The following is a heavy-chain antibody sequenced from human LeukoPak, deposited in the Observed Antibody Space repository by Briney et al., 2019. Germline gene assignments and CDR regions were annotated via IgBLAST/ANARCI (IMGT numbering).Heavy chain of an antibody. CDR2: INHRGST. CDR1: GGSFSGYY. V-gene: IGHV4-34*01. J-gene: IGHJ3*02. D-gene: IGHD3-10*01. Sequence: SETLSLTRAVYGGSFSGYYWSWIRPPPGKGLEWIGEINHRGSTNYNPSLKSRVTISVDTSKNQFSLKLSSVTAADTAVYYCATSYYGSAFDIWGQGTMVTVSS. CDR3: ATSYYGSAFDI.